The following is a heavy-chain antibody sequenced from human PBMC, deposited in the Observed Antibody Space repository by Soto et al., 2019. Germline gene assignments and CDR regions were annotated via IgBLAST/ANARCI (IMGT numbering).Heavy chain of an antibody. D-gene: IGHD3-22*01. CDR1: GVSFISYA. CDR3: AKKFYYDASGYYSRDAFDV. CDR2: ISGSGGST. J-gene: IGHJ3*01. V-gene: IGHV3-23*01. Sequence: GGFLRLPCAASGVSFISYAMGWVRQAPGKGLEWVSGISGSGGSTFYADSVKGRFTISRQNSKSTLYLQMNSLRAEDTALYYCAKKFYYDASGYYSRDAFDVWGQGAMVTVSS.